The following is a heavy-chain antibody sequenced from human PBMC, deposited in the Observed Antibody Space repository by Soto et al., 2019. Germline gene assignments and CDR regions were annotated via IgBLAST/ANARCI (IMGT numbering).Heavy chain of an antibody. J-gene: IGHJ4*02. CDR3: AREGILAGCDY. Sequence: GGSLRLSCVASGFTFTTYWMSWVRQAPGKGLEWVANVKQDGSEKHYVDSVRGRFTISRDNAKNSLYPQMNSLRAEDTAVYYCAREGILAGCDYWGQGVLVTVSS. CDR2: VKQDGSEK. CDR1: GFTFTTYW. V-gene: IGHV3-7*04. D-gene: IGHD6-19*01.